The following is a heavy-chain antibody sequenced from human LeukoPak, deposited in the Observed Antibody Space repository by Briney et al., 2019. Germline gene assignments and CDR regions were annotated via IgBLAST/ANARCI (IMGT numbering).Heavy chain of an antibody. CDR1: GFTFDDYA. D-gene: IGHD2-15*01. J-gene: IGHJ6*02. V-gene: IGHV3-9*01. Sequence: GGSLRLSCAASGFTFDDYAMHWVRQAPGKGLEWVSGISWNSGSIGYADSVKGRFTISRDNAKNSLYLQMNSLRAEDTALYYCARGKDFAAESGYYYYGMDVWGQGTTVTVSS. CDR2: ISWNSGSI. CDR3: ARGKDFAAESGYYYYGMDV.